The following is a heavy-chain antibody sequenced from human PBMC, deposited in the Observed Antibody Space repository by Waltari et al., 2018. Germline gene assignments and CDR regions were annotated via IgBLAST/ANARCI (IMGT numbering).Heavy chain of an antibody. J-gene: IGHJ4*02. Sequence: QVQLVQSGAEVKKPGASVKVSCKVSGYPLTELSMPWVRQAPGKGLEWMGGFDPEDGETIYAQKFQGRVTMTEDTSTDTAYMELSSLRSEDTAVYYCATGPIAAAGTVFDYWGQGTLVTVSS. CDR1: GYPLTELS. CDR3: ATGPIAAAGTVFDY. V-gene: IGHV1-24*01. CDR2: FDPEDGET. D-gene: IGHD6-13*01.